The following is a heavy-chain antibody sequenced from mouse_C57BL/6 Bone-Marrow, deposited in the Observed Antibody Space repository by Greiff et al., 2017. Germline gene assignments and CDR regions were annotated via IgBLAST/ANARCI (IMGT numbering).Heavy chain of an antibody. J-gene: IGHJ2*01. D-gene: IGHD1-1*01. CDR3: AQEGGGYGSSYDFDD. CDR2: IYPRSGNN. Sequence: QVQLQQSGAELARPGASVKLSCKASGYTFTSYGISWVKQRTGQGLEWIGEIYPRSGNNYYNEKFKGKATLTADKSSSTAYMELRSLTSEDSAVYFCAQEGGGYGSSYDFDDWGQGTTLTVSS. CDR1: GYTFTSYG. V-gene: IGHV1-81*01.